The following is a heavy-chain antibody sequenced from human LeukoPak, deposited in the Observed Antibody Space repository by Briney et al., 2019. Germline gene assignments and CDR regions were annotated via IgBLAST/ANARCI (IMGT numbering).Heavy chain of an antibody. D-gene: IGHD3-16*01. CDR2: ISYDGDNE. Sequence: GGSLRLSCAASGFTFRSYWMRWVRQAPGKGLEWVAVISYDGDNEYYADSVKGQFTISRDNSKDRLYLQMNSLRPEDTAMYYCARVRGGRSWYYYGMDVWGRGTTVTVSS. V-gene: IGHV3-30*13. CDR1: GFTFRSYW. J-gene: IGHJ6*02. CDR3: ARVRGGRSWYYYGMDV.